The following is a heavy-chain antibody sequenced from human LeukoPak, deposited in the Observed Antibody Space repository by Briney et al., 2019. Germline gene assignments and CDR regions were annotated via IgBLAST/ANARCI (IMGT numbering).Heavy chain of an antibody. CDR1: GLTFSSYA. J-gene: IGHJ6*03. CDR3: AKADSSGWLRYYYYYYMDV. V-gene: IGHV3-23*01. Sequence: GGSLRLSCAASGLTFSSYAMSWVRQAPGKGLEWVSAISGSGGSTYYADSVKGRFTISRDNSKNTLYLQMNSLRAEDTAVYYCAKADSSGWLRYYYYYYMDVWGKGTTVTVSS. D-gene: IGHD6-19*01. CDR2: ISGSGGST.